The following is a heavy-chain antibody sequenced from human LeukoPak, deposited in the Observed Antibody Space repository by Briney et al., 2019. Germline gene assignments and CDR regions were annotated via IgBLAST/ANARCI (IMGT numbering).Heavy chain of an antibody. Sequence: GASVKVSCKASGYTFTSYGIIWVRQAPGQGLEWMGWISAYNGNTNYAQKLQGRVTMTTDTSTSTAYMELRSLRSDDTAVYYCARDPSGWYYYYGMDVWGQGTTVTVSS. D-gene: IGHD6-19*01. J-gene: IGHJ6*02. CDR1: GYTFTSYG. V-gene: IGHV1-18*01. CDR3: ARDPSGWYYYYGMDV. CDR2: ISAYNGNT.